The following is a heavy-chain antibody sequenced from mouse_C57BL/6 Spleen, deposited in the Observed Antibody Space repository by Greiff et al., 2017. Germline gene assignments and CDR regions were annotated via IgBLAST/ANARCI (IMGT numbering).Heavy chain of an antibody. J-gene: IGHJ3*01. CDR1: GFTFSDYG. CDR2: ISSGSSTI. CDR3: ARRILF. Sequence: EVQLVESGGGLVKPGGSLKLSCAASGFTFSDYGMHWVRQAPEKGLEWVAYISSGSSTIYYADTVKGRFTISRDNAKNTLFLQMTSLRSEDTAMYYCARRILFGGQGTLVTVSA. V-gene: IGHV5-17*01.